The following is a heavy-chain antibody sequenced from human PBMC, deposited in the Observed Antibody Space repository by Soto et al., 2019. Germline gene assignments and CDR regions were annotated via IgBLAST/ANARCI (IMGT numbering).Heavy chain of an antibody. CDR1: GGSISSGGYY. D-gene: IGHD2-2*02. Sequence: SETLSLTCTVSGGSISSGGYYWSWIRQHPGKGLERIGYIYYSGSTYYNPSLKSRVTISVDTSKNQFSLKLSSVTAADTAVYYCARDGKYCSSTSCYSRPDYWGQGTLVTVSS. V-gene: IGHV4-31*03. J-gene: IGHJ4*02. CDR2: IYYSGST. CDR3: ARDGKYCSSTSCYSRPDY.